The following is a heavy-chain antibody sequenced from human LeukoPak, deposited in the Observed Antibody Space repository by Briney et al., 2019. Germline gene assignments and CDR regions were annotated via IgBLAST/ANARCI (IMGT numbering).Heavy chain of an antibody. D-gene: IGHD3-22*01. CDR2: IWYDGSNK. V-gene: IGHV3-33*01. CDR3: ARDKAINYYDRSGDSWTFDN. J-gene: IGHJ4*02. Sequence: PGGSLRLSCAASGFTFSSYGMHWVRQAPGKGLEWVAVIWYDGSNKYYADSVKGRFTISRDNSKNTLYLQMNSLRAEDAAVYYCARDKAINYYDRSGDSWTFDNWGQGTLVTVSS. CDR1: GFTFSSYG.